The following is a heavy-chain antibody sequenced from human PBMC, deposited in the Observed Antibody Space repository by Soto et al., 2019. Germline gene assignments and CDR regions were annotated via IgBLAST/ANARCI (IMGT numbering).Heavy chain of an antibody. Sequence: SETLSLTCTVYGGSISSYYWSWIRQPPGKGLEWIGYIYYSGSTNYNPSLKSRVTISVDTSKNQFSLKLSSVTAADTAVYYCARHITLFGGLDYWGQGTLVTVSS. CDR2: IYYSGST. D-gene: IGHD3-3*01. CDR1: GGSISSYY. CDR3: ARHITLFGGLDY. V-gene: IGHV4-59*08. J-gene: IGHJ4*02.